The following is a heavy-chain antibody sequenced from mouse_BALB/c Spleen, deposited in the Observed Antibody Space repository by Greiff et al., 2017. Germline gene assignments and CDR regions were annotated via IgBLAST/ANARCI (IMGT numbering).Heavy chain of an antibody. D-gene: IGHD2-1*01. CDR1: GYTFTSYW. Sequence: VQLQQSGAELVKPGASVKLSCKTSGYTFTSYWIQWVKQRPGQGLGWIGEIFPGTGTTYYNEKFKGKATLTIDTSSSTAYMQLSSLTSEDSAVYFCASGDGNYEGFAYWGQGTLVTVSA. J-gene: IGHJ3*01. V-gene: IGHV1S132*01. CDR3: ASGDGNYEGFAY. CDR2: IFPGTGTT.